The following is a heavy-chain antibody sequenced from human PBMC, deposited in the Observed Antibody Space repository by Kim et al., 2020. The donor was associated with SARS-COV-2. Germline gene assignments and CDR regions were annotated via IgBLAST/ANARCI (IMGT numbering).Heavy chain of an antibody. V-gene: IGHV4-39*01. CDR3: ARHGGLWFGEFPLRYDAFDI. J-gene: IGHJ3*02. CDR1: GGSISSSSYY. CDR2: IYYSGST. D-gene: IGHD3-10*01. Sequence: SETLSLTCTVSGGSISSSSYYWGWIRQPPGKGLEWIGSIYYSGSTYYNPSLKSRVTISVDTSKNQFSLKLSSVTAADTAVYYCARHGGLWFGEFPLRYDAFDIWGQGTMVTVSS.